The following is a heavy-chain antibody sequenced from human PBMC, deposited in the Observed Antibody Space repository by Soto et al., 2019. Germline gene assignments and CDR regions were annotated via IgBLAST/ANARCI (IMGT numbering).Heavy chain of an antibody. CDR2: IYYSGST. J-gene: IGHJ4*02. CDR1: GGSVSSGSYY. D-gene: IGHD3-9*01. CDR3: ARGGYDTLDY. V-gene: IGHV4-61*01. Sequence: SETLSLTCTVSGGSVSSGSYYWSWIRQPPGKGLEWIGYIYYSGSTNYNPSLKSRVTISVDTSKNQFSLKLSSVTAADTAVYYCARGGYDTLDYWGQGTLVTVSS.